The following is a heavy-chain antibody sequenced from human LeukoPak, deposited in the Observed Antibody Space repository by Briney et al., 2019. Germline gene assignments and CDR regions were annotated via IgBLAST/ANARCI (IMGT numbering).Heavy chain of an antibody. CDR1: GFTVSSNY. D-gene: IGHD3-10*01. CDR2: LPYDGSSK. J-gene: IGHJ4*02. Sequence: GGSLRLSCAASGFTVSSNYMSWVRQAPGKGLEWVAFLPYDGSSKYYADSVKGRFIISRDNSKNTLYLQMNSLQTEDTAVYYCAKIYGTPGFWGQGTLVTVSS. V-gene: IGHV3-30*02. CDR3: AKIYGTPGF.